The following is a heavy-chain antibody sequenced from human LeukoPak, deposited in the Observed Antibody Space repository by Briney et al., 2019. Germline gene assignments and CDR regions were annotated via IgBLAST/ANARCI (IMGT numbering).Heavy chain of an antibody. CDR3: ARGGYYDSESYYLNY. J-gene: IGHJ4*02. Sequence: GESLKMSCKVSGYSFTNYWIGWVRQMPGKGLEWMGIIYPGDSDTRYSPSFQGQVTISADKSISTAYLQWNSLKASDTAIYYCARGGYYDSESYYLNYWGQGTLVTVSS. CDR1: GYSFTNYW. V-gene: IGHV5-51*01. D-gene: IGHD3-10*01. CDR2: IYPGDSDT.